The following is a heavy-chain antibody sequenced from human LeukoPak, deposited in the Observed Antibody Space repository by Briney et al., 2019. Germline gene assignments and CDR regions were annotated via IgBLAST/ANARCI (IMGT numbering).Heavy chain of an antibody. CDR2: ITGGGGST. Sequence: GGSLRLSCAASGFTFSSYAMSWVRQAPGKGLEWVSDITGGGGSTYYADSVKGRFTISRDNSKNTLYLQMNSLRAEDTAVYFCANLSGYPGAYWGQGTLVTVSS. J-gene: IGHJ4*02. CDR1: GFTFSSYA. V-gene: IGHV3-23*01. CDR3: ANLSGYPGAY. D-gene: IGHD3-22*01.